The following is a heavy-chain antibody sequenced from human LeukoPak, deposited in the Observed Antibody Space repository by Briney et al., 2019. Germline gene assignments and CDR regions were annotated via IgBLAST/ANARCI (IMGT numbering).Heavy chain of an antibody. CDR1: GFTFSSDS. CDR3: ARGGVSIAVTGTGGFDY. V-gene: IGHV3-21*01. CDR2: ISSSSNYI. D-gene: IGHD6-19*01. J-gene: IGHJ4*02. Sequence: GGSLRLSCAATGFTFSSDSMNWARQAPGKGLEWVSSISSSSNYIFYADSVKGRFTISRDNAKNSLYLQMNSLRVEDTAVYYCARGGVSIAVTGTGGFDYWGQGTLVTVSS.